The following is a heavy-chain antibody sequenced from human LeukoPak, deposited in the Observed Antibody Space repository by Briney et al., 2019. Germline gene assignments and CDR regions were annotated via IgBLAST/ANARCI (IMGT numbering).Heavy chain of an antibody. CDR2: SRNKGDSYTT. J-gene: IGHJ4*02. D-gene: IGHD6-6*01. Sequence: GGSLRLSCAASGFTFRDHYMDWVRQAPGKGLEWVGRSRNKGDSYTTEYAASVKGRFTISRDDSENSVYLQMNSLKTEDTAVYYCAKGGPYSSSPDFDYWGQGTLVTVSS. CDR3: AKGGPYSSSPDFDY. V-gene: IGHV3-72*01. CDR1: GFTFRDHY.